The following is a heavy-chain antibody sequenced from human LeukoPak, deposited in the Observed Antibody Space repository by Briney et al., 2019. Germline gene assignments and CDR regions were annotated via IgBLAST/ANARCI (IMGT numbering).Heavy chain of an antibody. CDR3: ARRTAMAINYYYYYYMDV. D-gene: IGHD5-18*01. J-gene: IGHJ6*03. CDR1: GYTFTGYY. CDR2: INPNSGGT. Sequence: ASVKVSCKASGYTFTGYYMHWVRQAPGQGLEWMGWINPNSGGTNYAQKFQGRVTMTRDTSISTAYMELSRLRSDDTAVYYCARRTAMAINYYYYYYMDVWGKGTTVTVSS. V-gene: IGHV1-2*02.